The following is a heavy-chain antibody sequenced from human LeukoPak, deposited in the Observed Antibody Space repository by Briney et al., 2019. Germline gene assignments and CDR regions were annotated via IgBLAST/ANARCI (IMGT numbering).Heavy chain of an antibody. Sequence: ASVKVSCKASGYTFTSYYMHWVRQAPGQGLEWMGIINPSGGSTSYAQKFQGRVTMTRDTSTSTVYMELSSLRSEDTAVYYCARDSYYYDSSGYYYRGYWGQGTLVTVSS. CDR2: INPSGGST. J-gene: IGHJ4*02. V-gene: IGHV1-46*01. CDR3: ARDSYYYDSSGYYYRGY. CDR1: GYTFTSYY. D-gene: IGHD3-22*01.